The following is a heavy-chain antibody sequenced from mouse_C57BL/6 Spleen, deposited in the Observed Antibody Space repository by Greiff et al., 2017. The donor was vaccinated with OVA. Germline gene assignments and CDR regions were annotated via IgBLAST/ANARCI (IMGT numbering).Heavy chain of an antibody. V-gene: IGHV1-19*01. J-gene: IGHJ4*01. D-gene: IGHD2-5*01. CDR2: INPYNGGT. Sequence: VQLQQSGPVLVKPGASVKMSCKASGYTFTDYYMNWVKQSHGKSLEWIGVINPYNGGTSYNQKFKGKATLTVDKSSSTAYMELNSLTSEDSAVYYCARDSNNAMDYWGQGTSVTVSS. CDR3: ARDSNNAMDY. CDR1: GYTFTDYY.